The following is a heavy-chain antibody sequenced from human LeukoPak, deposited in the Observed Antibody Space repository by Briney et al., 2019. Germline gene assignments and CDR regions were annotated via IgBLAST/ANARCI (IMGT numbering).Heavy chain of an antibody. Sequence: PGGSLRLSCAASGFTFSSYAMSWVRQAPGKGLEWVSAISGSGGSTYYADSVKGRFTISRDNSKNTLYLQMNSLRAEDTAVYYCAKDWYCSSTSCPNWFDHWGQGTLVTVSS. V-gene: IGHV3-23*01. D-gene: IGHD2-2*01. J-gene: IGHJ5*02. CDR3: AKDWYCSSTSCPNWFDH. CDR1: GFTFSSYA. CDR2: ISGSGGST.